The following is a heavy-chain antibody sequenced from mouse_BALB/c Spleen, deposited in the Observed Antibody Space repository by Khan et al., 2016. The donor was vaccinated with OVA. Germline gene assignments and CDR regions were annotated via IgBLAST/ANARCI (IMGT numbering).Heavy chain of an antibody. CDR3: ARKNYYGHAVDY. CDR1: GYSFTTNSA. D-gene: IGHD1-2*01. Sequence: VQLKQSGPGLVKPSQSLSLTCTVTGYSFTTNSAWDWIRQFPGNNLEWMGYISYSGSTSYNPSLKSRISITRDTSKNQFFLQLNSVTTEDTATYYGARKNYYGHAVDYWGQGTSVTVSS. J-gene: IGHJ4*01. CDR2: ISYSGST. V-gene: IGHV3-2*02.